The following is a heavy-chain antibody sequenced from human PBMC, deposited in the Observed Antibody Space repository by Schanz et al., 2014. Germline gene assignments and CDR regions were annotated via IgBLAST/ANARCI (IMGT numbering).Heavy chain of an antibody. V-gene: IGHV3-21*01. CDR1: GFTFSSYT. J-gene: IGHJ6*02. CDR3: ARVELSVYYYAMDV. CDR2: ISPSSSYI. Sequence: VQLVESGGGVVQPGRSLRLSCAASGFTFSSYTMKWVRQAPGKGLEYISSISPSSSYIYYADSVKGRFTISRDNAKNSLYLQMNSLRAEDTAVYYCARVELSVYYYAMDVWGQGTTVTVS. D-gene: IGHD2-15*01.